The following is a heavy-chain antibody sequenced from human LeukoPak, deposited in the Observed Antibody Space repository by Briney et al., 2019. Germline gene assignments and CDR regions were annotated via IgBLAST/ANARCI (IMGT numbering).Heavy chain of an antibody. CDR2: INPNSGGT. D-gene: IGHD2-15*01. Sequence: ASVKVSCKASGYAFTGYYMHWVRQAPGQGLEWMGWINPNSGGTNYAQKFQGRVTMTMDTSISTAYMELSRLRSDDTAVYYCATPRGPNCSGGSCYGGGFDYWGQGTLVTVSS. V-gene: IGHV1-2*02. CDR1: GYAFTGYY. J-gene: IGHJ4*02. CDR3: ATPRGPNCSGGSCYGGGFDY.